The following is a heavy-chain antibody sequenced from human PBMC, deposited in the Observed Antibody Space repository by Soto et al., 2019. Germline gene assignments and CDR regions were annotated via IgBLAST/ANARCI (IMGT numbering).Heavy chain of an antibody. V-gene: IGHV1-18*01. CDR2: ISAYNGNT. J-gene: IGHJ4*02. CDR3: ARDLPPVDY. Sequence: QIQLVQSGAEVKKPGASVKVSCKASGYTFSSYHITWLRQAPGQGLEWMGWISAYNGNTNYAQNLQGRVTMTTDPYTSTAYMALRSLRSDATPVYYCARDLPPVDYWGQGTLVTVSS. CDR1: GYTFSSYH.